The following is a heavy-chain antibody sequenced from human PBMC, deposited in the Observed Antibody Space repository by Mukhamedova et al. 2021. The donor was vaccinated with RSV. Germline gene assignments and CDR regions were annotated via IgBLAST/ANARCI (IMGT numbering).Heavy chain of an antibody. J-gene: IGHJ3*01. Sequence: SSYGMHWVRQAPGKGLEWVAVIWYDGSDKYYADSVRGRFTISRDNSKNTLDLQMNSLRVEDTAVYYCARKRCSSTSCYSASNFWG. CDR3: ARKRCSSTSCYSASNF. V-gene: IGHV3-33*01. D-gene: IGHD2-2*01. CDR2: IWYDGSDK. CDR1: SSYG.